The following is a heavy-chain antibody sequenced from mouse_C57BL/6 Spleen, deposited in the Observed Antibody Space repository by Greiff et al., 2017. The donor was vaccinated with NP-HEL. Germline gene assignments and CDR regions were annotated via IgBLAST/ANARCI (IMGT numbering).Heavy chain of an antibody. CDR3: ARNDYDCWYFDV. Sequence: QVQLQQSGPELVKPGASVKISCKASGYAFSSSWMNWVKQRPGKGLEWIGRIYPGDGDTNYNGKFKGKATLTADKSSSTAYMQLSSLTSEDSAVYFCARNDYDCWYFDVWGTGTTVTVSS. CDR1: GYAFSSSW. D-gene: IGHD2-4*01. J-gene: IGHJ1*03. CDR2: IYPGDGDT. V-gene: IGHV1-82*01.